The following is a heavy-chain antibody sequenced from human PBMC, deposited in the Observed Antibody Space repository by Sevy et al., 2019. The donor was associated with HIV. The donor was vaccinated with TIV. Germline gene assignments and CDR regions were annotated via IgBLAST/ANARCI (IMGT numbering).Heavy chain of an antibody. CDR1: GHTLTELP. CDR3: ASTREYYSDNSGYFDY. D-gene: IGHD3-22*01. J-gene: IGHJ4*02. Sequence: ASVKVSCKFSGHTLTELPIHWVRQAPGKRLEWMGRFDPEDGERIYAQKFQGRVTMTEDTSTDTAYMELSSLRSEETALYYCASTREYYSDNSGYFDYWGQGTLVTVSS. CDR2: FDPEDGER. V-gene: IGHV1-24*01.